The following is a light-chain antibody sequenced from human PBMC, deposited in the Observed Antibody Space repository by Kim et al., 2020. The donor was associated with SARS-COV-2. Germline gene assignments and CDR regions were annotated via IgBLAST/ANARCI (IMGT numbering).Light chain of an antibody. J-gene: IGKJ4*01. Sequence: PGERATLSCRASQTVTRSYLAWYQHQPGQAPRLLIYGASTRATDIPDRFSGSGSGTDFTLTISRLEPEDFAVYFCQQYGSSHPLTFGGGTKVDIK. V-gene: IGKV3-20*01. CDR2: GAS. CDR3: QQYGSSHPLT. CDR1: QTVTRSY.